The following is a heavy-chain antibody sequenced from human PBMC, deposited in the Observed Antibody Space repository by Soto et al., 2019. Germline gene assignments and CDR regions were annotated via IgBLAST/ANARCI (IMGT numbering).Heavy chain of an antibody. V-gene: IGHV4-34*01. Sequence: SETLSLTCAVYGGSFSGYYWSWIRQPPGKGLEWIGEINHSGSTNYNPSLKSRVTISVDTSKNQFSLKLSSVTAAATAVYYCARGTGGRVDYWCQGTLVT. CDR1: GGSFSGYY. CDR3: ARGTGGRVDY. J-gene: IGHJ4*02. D-gene: IGHD2-15*01. CDR2: INHSGST.